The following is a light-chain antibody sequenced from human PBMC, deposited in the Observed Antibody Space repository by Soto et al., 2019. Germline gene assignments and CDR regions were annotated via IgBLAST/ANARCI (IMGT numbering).Light chain of an antibody. Sequence: DIQMTQSPSTLSASVGDRVTITCRASQGISTWLAWYQQKPGKAPKLLIFDASSLGSGVPSRFSGSGSWTEFTLTISGLQPDDFATYHCQQYNTDSYTFGQGTKLDI. V-gene: IGKV1-5*01. CDR1: QGISTW. J-gene: IGKJ2*01. CDR3: QQYNTDSYT. CDR2: DAS.